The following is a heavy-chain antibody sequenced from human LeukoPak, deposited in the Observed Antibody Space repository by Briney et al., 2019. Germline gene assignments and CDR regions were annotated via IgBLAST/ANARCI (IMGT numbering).Heavy chain of an antibody. Sequence: PGGSLRLSCAASGFTFSSYAMSWVRQAPGKGLEWVSVISGSGGSTNYADSVKGRFTISRDNAKNTLYLQMNSLRVEDTAVYYCARSMGPLNDFDYWGQGTLVTVSS. CDR2: ISGSGGST. D-gene: IGHD2-8*01. CDR1: GFTFSSYA. CDR3: ARSMGPLNDFDY. V-gene: IGHV3-23*01. J-gene: IGHJ4*02.